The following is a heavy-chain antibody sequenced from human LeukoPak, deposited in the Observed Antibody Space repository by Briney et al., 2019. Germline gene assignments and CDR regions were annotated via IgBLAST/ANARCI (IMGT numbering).Heavy chain of an antibody. J-gene: IGHJ6*02. CDR3: ARVTRGYSYYYYGMDV. CDR1: GGSISSSSYY. CDR2: INHSGST. V-gene: IGHV4-39*07. Sequence: TSETLSLTCTVSGGSISSSSYYWGWIRQPPGKGLEWIGEINHSGSTNYNPSLKSRVTISVDTSKNQFSLKLSSVTAADTAVYYCARVTRGYSYYYYGMDVWGQGTTVTVSS. D-gene: IGHD5-12*01.